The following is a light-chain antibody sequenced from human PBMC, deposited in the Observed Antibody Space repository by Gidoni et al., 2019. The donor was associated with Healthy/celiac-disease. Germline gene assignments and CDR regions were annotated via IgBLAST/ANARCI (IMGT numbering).Light chain of an antibody. J-gene: IGLJ3*02. CDR2: DDS. CDR1: NIGSKS. Sequence: SVLPPPPSVSVAPGHPARITCGGNNIGSKSVHWYQQKPGQAPVLVVYDDSDRPSGIPERFSGSNSGNTATLTISRVEAGDEADYYCQVWDSSSDHLWVFGGGTKLTVL. CDR3: QVWDSSSDHLWV. V-gene: IGLV3-21*02.